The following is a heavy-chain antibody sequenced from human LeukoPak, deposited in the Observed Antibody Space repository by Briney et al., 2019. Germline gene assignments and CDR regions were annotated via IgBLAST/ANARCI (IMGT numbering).Heavy chain of an antibody. V-gene: IGHV1-46*01. D-gene: IGHD2-21*02. CDR2: INPSGGST. Sequence: ASVKVSCKASGYTFTSYYMHWVRQSPGQGLKWMGIINPSGGSTSYAQKFQGRDTMTRDTSTSTVYMELSSLRSEDTAVYYCARDRCGGDCYSVTAYFDLWGRGTLVAVSS. CDR3: ARDRCGGDCYSVTAYFDL. CDR1: GYTFTSYY. J-gene: IGHJ2*01.